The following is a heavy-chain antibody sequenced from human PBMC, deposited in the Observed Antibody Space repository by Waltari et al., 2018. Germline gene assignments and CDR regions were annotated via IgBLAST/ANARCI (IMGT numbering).Heavy chain of an antibody. CDR2: IYSGGST. CDR1: GFPVRNNH. Sequence: EVQLVESGGGLIQPGGSLRLSCAVSGFPVRNNHLSWVRQAPGKGLEWVSVIYSGGSTYYADSVKGRFTISRDSSENTVYLQMSSLRAEDTALYYCARLDFWTGSYYWGQGTLVTVSS. J-gene: IGHJ4*02. CDR3: ARLDFWTGSYY. V-gene: IGHV3-53*01. D-gene: IGHD3-3*01.